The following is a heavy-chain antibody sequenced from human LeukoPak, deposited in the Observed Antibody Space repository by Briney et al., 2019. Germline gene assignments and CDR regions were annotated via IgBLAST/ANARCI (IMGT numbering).Heavy chain of an antibody. CDR3: AKARTYYDILTGYTNYYYMDV. Sequence: GGSLRLSCAASGFTFSSYGMSWVRQAPGKGLEWVSAISGSGGSTYYADSVKGRFTISRDNSKNTLYLQMNSLRAEDTAVYYCAKARTYYDILTGYTNYYYMDVWGKGTTVTISS. D-gene: IGHD3-9*01. J-gene: IGHJ6*03. CDR1: GFTFSSYG. V-gene: IGHV3-23*01. CDR2: ISGSGGST.